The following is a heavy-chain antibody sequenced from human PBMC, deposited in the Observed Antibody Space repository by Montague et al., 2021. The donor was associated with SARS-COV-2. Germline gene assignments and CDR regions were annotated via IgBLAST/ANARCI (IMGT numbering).Heavy chain of an antibody. CDR1: SDSFSSSDW. CDR3: SREAIAVSGRLDS. D-gene: IGHD6-19*01. Sequence: SETLSLTCTVSSDSFSSSDWCCWFLRPPRKRLDWFVGISHCGGTNYKSPLNSRVTMSIDKSKNHLSLTLISVTAADTAVYYCSREAIAVSGRLDSWGQGTLVTVSS. V-gene: IGHV4-4*02. J-gene: IGHJ4*02. CDR2: ISHCGGT.